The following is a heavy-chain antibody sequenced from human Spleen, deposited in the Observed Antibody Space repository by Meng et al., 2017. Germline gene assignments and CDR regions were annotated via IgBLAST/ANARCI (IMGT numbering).Heavy chain of an antibody. CDR1: GDSFSGYF. CDR2: INHSGST. Sequence: QVQLQQWGAGLLKPSETLSLTCAVYGDSFSGYFLSWIRQSPEKGLEWIGEINHSGSTNYNPSLRSRIHISIDTSKNQFSLHLSSVTAADTAVYYCARGPSKNYRKSSQLGYWGQGTLVTVSS. D-gene: IGHD5-24*01. V-gene: IGHV4-34*02. J-gene: IGHJ4*02. CDR3: ARGPSKNYRKSSQLGY.